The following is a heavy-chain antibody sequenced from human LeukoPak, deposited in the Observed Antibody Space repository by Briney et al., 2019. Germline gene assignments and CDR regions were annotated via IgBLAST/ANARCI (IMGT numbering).Heavy chain of an antibody. CDR1: GYSISSGYY. D-gene: IGHD3-3*01. CDR2: VYHSGST. J-gene: IGHJ4*02. V-gene: IGHV4-38-2*02. Sequence: KPSETLSLTCTVSGYSISSGYYWGWIRQPPGKGLGWIGSVYHSGSTYYNPSLTSRVTISVDTSKNQFSLKPSSVTAADTAVCYCARLDDFWSGYASFDYWGQGTLVTVSS. CDR3: ARLDDFWSGYASFDY.